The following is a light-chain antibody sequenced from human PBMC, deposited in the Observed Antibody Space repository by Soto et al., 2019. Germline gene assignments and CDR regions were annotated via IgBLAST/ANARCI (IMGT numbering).Light chain of an antibody. CDR2: GAS. V-gene: IGKV3-15*01. CDR1: QTINNN. Sequence: VMTQAPATLSESPGERATLSCRASQTINNNVAWYQLKDGQVPRLVIYGASTRATGIPASFSGSGSRTEFTLTISSLQSEDFAVYYCQQYNNWPRTFGQGTKVDIK. CDR3: QQYNNWPRT. J-gene: IGKJ1*01.